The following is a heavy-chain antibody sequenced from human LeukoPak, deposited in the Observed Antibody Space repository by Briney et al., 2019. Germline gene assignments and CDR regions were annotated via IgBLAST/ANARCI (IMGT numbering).Heavy chain of an antibody. CDR1: GFTFSSYG. J-gene: IGHJ6*02. D-gene: IGHD3-10*01. Sequence: PGGSLRPSCAASGFTFSSYGMHWVREAPGKGQEWVAVIWYDGSNKYYADSVKGRFTISRDNSKNTRYLQMNSLRAEDTAVYYCAREGNWFGDYGYGMDVWGQGTTVTVSS. V-gene: IGHV3-33*01. CDR2: IWYDGSNK. CDR3: AREGNWFGDYGYGMDV.